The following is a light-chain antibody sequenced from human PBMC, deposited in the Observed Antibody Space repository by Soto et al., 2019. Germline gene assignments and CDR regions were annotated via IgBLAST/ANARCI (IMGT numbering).Light chain of an antibody. J-gene: IGKJ5*01. Sequence: DIPLTQSPSFLSASVGDRVTITCRASQGISSYLAWYQQKPGKAPKLLIYAASTLQSGVPSRFSGSGSGTEFTLTISSLQPEDFATYYCQQLNNYPITFGQGTRLEI. V-gene: IGKV1-9*01. CDR2: AAS. CDR3: QQLNNYPIT. CDR1: QGISSY.